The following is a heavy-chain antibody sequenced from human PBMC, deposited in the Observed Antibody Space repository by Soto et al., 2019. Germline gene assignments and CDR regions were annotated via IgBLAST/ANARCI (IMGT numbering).Heavy chain of an antibody. CDR2: IHYSGST. CDR3: ARVAPETTVTFWFDP. CDR1: GGSVSSGSYY. V-gene: IGHV4-61*01. D-gene: IGHD4-4*01. J-gene: IGHJ5*02. Sequence: SETLSLTCTVSGGSVSSGSYYWSWIRQPPGKGLEWIGYIHYSGSTNYNPSLKSRVTISVDTSKNQFSLKLSSVTAADTAVYYCARVAPETTVTFWFDPWGQGTLVTVSS.